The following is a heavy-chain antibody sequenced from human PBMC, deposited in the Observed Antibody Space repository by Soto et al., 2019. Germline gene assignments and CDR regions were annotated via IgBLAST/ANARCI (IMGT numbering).Heavy chain of an antibody. J-gene: IGHJ6*02. V-gene: IGHV3-30*18. CDR3: AKGTSLWLDLVARYGMDV. Sequence: GGSLRLSCAASGFTFSSYGMHWVRQAPGKGLEWVAVISYDGSNKYYADSVKGRFTISRDNSKNTLYLQMNSLRAEDTAVYYCAKGTSLWLDLVARYGMDVWGQGTTVTVSS. D-gene: IGHD5-18*01. CDR2: ISYDGSNK. CDR1: GFTFSSYG.